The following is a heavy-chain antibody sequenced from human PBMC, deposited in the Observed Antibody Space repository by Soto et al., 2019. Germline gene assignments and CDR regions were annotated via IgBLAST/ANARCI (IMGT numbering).Heavy chain of an antibody. CDR3: ARDGPANYDFWSGGLYY. J-gene: IGHJ4*02. Sequence: ASVKVSCKASGYTFTGYYMHWVRQAPGQGLEWMGWINPNSGGTNYAQKFQGWVTMTRDTSISTAYMELSRLRSDDTAVYYCARDGPANYDFWSGGLYYWGQGTLVTVSS. D-gene: IGHD3-3*01. CDR2: INPNSGGT. CDR1: GYTFTGYY. V-gene: IGHV1-2*04.